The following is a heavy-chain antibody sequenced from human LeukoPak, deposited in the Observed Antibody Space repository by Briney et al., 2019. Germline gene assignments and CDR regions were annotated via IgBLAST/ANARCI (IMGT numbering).Heavy chain of an antibody. D-gene: IGHD3-3*01. V-gene: IGHV1-69*13. CDR3: ASGFLTIFGRVPYMDV. J-gene: IGHJ6*03. Sequence: SVKVSCKASGGTFSSYAISWVRQAPGQGLEWMGGIIPIFGTANYAQKFQGRVTITADESTSTAYMELSSLRSEDTAVYYCASGFLTIFGRVPYMDVWGKGTTVTVSS. CDR1: GGTFSSYA. CDR2: IIPIFGTA.